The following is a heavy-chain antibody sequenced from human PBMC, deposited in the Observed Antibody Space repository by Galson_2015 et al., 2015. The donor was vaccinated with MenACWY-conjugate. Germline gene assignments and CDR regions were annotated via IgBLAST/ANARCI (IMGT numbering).Heavy chain of an antibody. V-gene: IGHV3-53*01. CDR3: ARAGSENCRTTNCLSLGAKFSYYYYMDV. CDR2: IYSGGST. CDR1: GFTDNTNY. D-gene: IGHD2-2*01. J-gene: IGHJ6*03. Sequence: SLRLSCAASGFTDNTNYMTWVRQAPGKGLEWVSIIYSGGSTYYPDSVRGRFTISRDNSKNTLYLQMDSLRADDTAVYYCARAGSENCRTTNCLSLGAKFSYYYYMDVWGKGTTVTVSS.